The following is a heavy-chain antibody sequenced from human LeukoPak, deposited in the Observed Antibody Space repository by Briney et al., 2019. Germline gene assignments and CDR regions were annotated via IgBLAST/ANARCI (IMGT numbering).Heavy chain of an antibody. CDR2: MNPNSGNT. V-gene: IGHV1-8*03. D-gene: IGHD2-2*01. Sequence: ASVKVSCKASGYTFTSYDMNWVRQATGQGLEWMGWMNPNSGNTGYAQKFQGRVTITRNTSISTAYMELSSLRSEDTAVYYCARGGYQLLSVDYNYMDVWGKGTTVTVSS. CDR1: GYTFTSYD. CDR3: ARGGYQLLSVDYNYMDV. J-gene: IGHJ6*03.